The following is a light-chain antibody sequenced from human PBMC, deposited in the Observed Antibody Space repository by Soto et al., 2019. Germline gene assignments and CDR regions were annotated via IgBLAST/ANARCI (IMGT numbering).Light chain of an antibody. V-gene: IGKV3-20*01. CDR1: QSVSSNY. J-gene: IGKJ2*01. CDR2: GAS. Sequence: EIVLTQSPGTLSLSPGERATLSCRASQSVSSNYLAWYRQKPGQAPRLLIYGASNRATGIPDRFSGSGSGTDFTLTISRLEPEDFAVYYCQQYSSSPVYTFGQGTKLEIK. CDR3: QQYSSSPVYT.